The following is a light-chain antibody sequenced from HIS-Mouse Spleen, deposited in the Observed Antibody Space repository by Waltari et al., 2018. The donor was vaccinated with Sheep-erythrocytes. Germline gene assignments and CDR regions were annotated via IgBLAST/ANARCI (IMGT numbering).Light chain of an antibody. CDR2: WPS. CDR1: QSVLYSSNNKNY. CDR3: QQYYSTPLT. V-gene: IGKV4-1*01. Sequence: DIVMTQSPDSLAVSLGERATINCKSSQSVLYSSNNKNYLTWYQQKPGQPPKRLIYWPSTREAGVPDRFSGSGSGTEFTLTISSLQAEDVAVYYCQQYYSTPLTFGGGTK. J-gene: IGKJ4*01.